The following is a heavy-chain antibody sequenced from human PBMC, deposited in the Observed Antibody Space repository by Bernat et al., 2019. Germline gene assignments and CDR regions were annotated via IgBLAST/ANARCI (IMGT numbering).Heavy chain of an antibody. D-gene: IGHD6-6*01. CDR3: ARGRQHVDSDGFDI. CDR1: GFTFSSYT. Sequence: EVQLVESGGGLVKPGGSLRLSCAASGFTFSSYTMSWVRQAPGKGLEWFAFIGSNINYIYYADSVQGRFTISRDSAKNSLYLQMSSLRAEDTAVYYCARGRQHVDSDGFDIWGQGTMVTVSS. V-gene: IGHV3-21*01. CDR2: IGSNINYI. J-gene: IGHJ3*02.